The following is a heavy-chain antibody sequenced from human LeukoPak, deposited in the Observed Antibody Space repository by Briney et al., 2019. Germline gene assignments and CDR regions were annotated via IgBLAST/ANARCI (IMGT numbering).Heavy chain of an antibody. CDR2: IFYSGST. CDR3: ANYGVVLATYGSPSPFVY. D-gene: IGHD3-16*01. Sequence: PSETLSLTCTVSGGSISTSNYYWGWIRQPPGKGLEWIGNIFYSGSTYYSPSLKRRVTISLDTSRNQFSLKLNSVTAADTAVYYCANYGVVLATYGSPSPFVYWGQGTLVTVSS. V-gene: IGHV4-39*07. J-gene: IGHJ4*02. CDR1: GGSISTSNYY.